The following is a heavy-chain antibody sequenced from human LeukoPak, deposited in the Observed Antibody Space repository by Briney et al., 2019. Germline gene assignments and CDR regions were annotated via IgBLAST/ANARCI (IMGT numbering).Heavy chain of an antibody. CDR2: ISGSGGST. V-gene: IGHV3-23*01. D-gene: IGHD6-19*01. CDR3: AKVAGYSSVWYGRLDC. CDR1: GFTFSTYA. J-gene: IGHJ4*02. Sequence: GGSLRLSCAASGFTFSTYAMSWVRQAPGKGLEWVSVISGSGGSTYYADSVKGRFTISRDNSKNSLYLQMHSLRAEDTAIYYCAKVAGYSSVWYGRLDCWGQGTLVTVSS.